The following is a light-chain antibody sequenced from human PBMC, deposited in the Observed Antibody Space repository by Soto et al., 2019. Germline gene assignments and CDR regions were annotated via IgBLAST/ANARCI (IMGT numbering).Light chain of an antibody. CDR3: TSYAGTYSFFYV. CDR2: EVS. J-gene: IGLJ1*01. Sequence: SLLTPPPPAPGSPGQSVPISCTGNSSDVGAYNYVSWYQQLPGKAPKLIIYEVSKRPSGVPDRFSGSKSGNTASLTVSGLQAEDEADYYCTSYAGTYSFFYVFGTGTKVTVL. CDR1: SSDVGAYNY. V-gene: IGLV2-8*01.